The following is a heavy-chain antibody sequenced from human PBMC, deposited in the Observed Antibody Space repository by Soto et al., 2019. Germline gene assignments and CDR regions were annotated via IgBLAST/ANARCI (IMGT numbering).Heavy chain of an antibody. CDR3: ARDLDPGSGCLDY. Sequence: LRLSCAASGFTFSSYWMHWVRQAPGKGLVWVSRINGDASNTNYADSVKGRFTISRDNAKNTLYLQMNSLRAEDTAVYYCARDLDPGSGCLDYWGQGTLVTVS. D-gene: IGHD6-19*01. J-gene: IGHJ4*02. CDR2: INGDASNT. CDR1: GFTFSSYW. V-gene: IGHV3-74*01.